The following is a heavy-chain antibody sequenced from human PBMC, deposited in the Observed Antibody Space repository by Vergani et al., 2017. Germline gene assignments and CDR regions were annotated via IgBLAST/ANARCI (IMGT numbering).Heavy chain of an antibody. V-gene: IGHV1-69*12. J-gene: IGHJ6*03. Sequence: QVQLVQSGAEVKKPGSSVKVSCKASGGTFSSYAISWVRQAPGQGLEWMGGIIPIFGTANYAQKFQGRVTITADESTSTAYMELSSLRSEDTAVYYCARVPSGYSYYYYYYYMDVWGKGTTVTVSS. CDR2: IIPIFGTA. D-gene: IGHD3-3*01. CDR1: GGTFSSYA. CDR3: ARVPSGYSYYYYYYYMDV.